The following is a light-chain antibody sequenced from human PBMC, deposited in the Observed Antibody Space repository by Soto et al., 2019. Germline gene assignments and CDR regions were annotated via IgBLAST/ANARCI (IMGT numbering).Light chain of an antibody. CDR3: QQYGSSPWS. Sequence: EIVLTQSPGTLSLSPGERATLSCRASQSVSSNYLAWYQQKPGQAPRPLIYGASSRATGIPDRFSGSGAGTDFTLTISRLEPADFAVYYCQQYGSSPWSFGQGTKVAIK. CDR2: GAS. J-gene: IGKJ1*01. V-gene: IGKV3-20*01. CDR1: QSVSSNY.